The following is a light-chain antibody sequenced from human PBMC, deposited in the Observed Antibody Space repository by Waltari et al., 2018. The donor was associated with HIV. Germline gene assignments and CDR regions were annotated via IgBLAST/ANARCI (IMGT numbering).Light chain of an antibody. Sequence: QSVLTQPPSASGTSGQRVTISCSGSSSNTGSNYVSWYQQLPGTAPKLLIYRNNQRPSGVPDRFSGSKSGTSASLAISGLRSEDEADYYCAAWDDSLSGRYVFGTGTKVTVL. CDR2: RNN. CDR3: AAWDDSLSGRYV. J-gene: IGLJ1*01. CDR1: SSNTGSNY. V-gene: IGLV1-47*01.